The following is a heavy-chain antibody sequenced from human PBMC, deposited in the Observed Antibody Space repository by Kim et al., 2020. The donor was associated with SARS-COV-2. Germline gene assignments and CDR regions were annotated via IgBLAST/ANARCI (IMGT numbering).Heavy chain of an antibody. Sequence: GGSLRLSCAASGFTFSDYYMSWIRQAPGKGLEWVSYISSSSSYTNYADSVKGRFTISRDNAKNSLYLQMNSLRAEDTAVYYCARGGSSYGGNSVDFYYWGQGTLVTVSS. D-gene: IGHD5-12*01. CDR3: ARGGSSYGGNSVDFYY. CDR2: ISSSSSYT. V-gene: IGHV3-11*06. J-gene: IGHJ4*02. CDR1: GFTFSDYY.